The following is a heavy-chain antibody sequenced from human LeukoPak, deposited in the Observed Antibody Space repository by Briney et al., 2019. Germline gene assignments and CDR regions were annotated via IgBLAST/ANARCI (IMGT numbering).Heavy chain of an antibody. J-gene: IGHJ6*02. CDR2: IYYSGST. CDR1: GGSISSYY. Sequence: SETLSLTCTVSGGSISSYYWSWIRQPPGKGLEWIGYIYYSGSTNYSPSLKSRVTISVDTSKNQFSLKLSSVTAADTAVYYCARTADGMDVWGQGTTVTVSS. V-gene: IGHV4-59*01. CDR3: ARTADGMDV.